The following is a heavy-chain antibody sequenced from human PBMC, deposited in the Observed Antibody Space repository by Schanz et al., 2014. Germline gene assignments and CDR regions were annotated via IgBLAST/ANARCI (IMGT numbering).Heavy chain of an antibody. Sequence: QVQLVQSGAELKKPGSSVKVSCKESGGAFNTYTISWVRQAPGQGLEWMGRVIPALATTNYAQKFQGRVTITADKSTSTVYMELSSLTSEDTALYYCAKDQGSYGSGSYSYFDYWGQGTLATVSS. CDR1: GGAFNTYT. CDR2: VIPALATT. J-gene: IGHJ4*02. V-gene: IGHV1-69*08. CDR3: AKDQGSYGSGSYSYFDY. D-gene: IGHD3-10*01.